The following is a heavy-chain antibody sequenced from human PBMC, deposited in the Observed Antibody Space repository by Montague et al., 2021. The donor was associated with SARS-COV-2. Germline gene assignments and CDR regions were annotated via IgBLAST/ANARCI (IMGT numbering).Heavy chain of an antibody. D-gene: IGHD3-10*01. V-gene: IGHV4-4*07. Sequence: SETLSLTCSVSGGSISSYYWSWVRQPAGKGLEWIGRIYSSGSNNYNPSFKSRVTMSVDTSKNQFSLKLSSVTAADTALYYCARDRPRSYYYGLGTYTWGGYGMDVWGQGTTVTVSS. CDR1: GGSISSYY. J-gene: IGHJ6*02. CDR3: ARDRPRSYYYGLGTYTWGGYGMDV. CDR2: IYSSGSN.